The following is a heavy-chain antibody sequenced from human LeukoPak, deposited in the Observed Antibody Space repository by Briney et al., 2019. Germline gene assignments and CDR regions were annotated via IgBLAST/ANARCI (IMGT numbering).Heavy chain of an antibody. V-gene: IGHV1-18*01. J-gene: IGHJ3*02. CDR2: ISAYNGNT. Sequence: ASVKVSCKASGYTFTSYGISWVRQAPGQGLEWMGWISAYNGNTNYAQKLQGRVTMTTDTSTSTAYMERRSLRSDDTAVYYCARGDYYDSSGIQGDAFDIWGQGTMVTVSS. D-gene: IGHD3-22*01. CDR3: ARGDYYDSSGIQGDAFDI. CDR1: GYTFTSYG.